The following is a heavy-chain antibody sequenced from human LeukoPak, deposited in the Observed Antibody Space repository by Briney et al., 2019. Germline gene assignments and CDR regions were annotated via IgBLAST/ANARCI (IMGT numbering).Heavy chain of an antibody. Sequence: GGSLRLSCAASGFTFSSYSMNWVRQAPGKGLEWVSSISSSSSYIYYADSVKGRFTISRGNAKNSLYLQMNSLRVEDTALYYCARDSDHYDSSGYFLGIMEGPYWGQGTLVTVSS. CDR2: ISSSSSYI. J-gene: IGHJ4*02. D-gene: IGHD3-22*01. V-gene: IGHV3-21*01. CDR3: ARDSDHYDSSGYFLGIMEGPY. CDR1: GFTFSSYS.